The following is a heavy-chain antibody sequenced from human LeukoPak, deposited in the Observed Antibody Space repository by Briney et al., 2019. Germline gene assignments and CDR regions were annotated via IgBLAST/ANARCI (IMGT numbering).Heavy chain of an antibody. CDR1: GFTVSSNY. CDR2: IYSGGST. V-gene: IGHV3-66*01. D-gene: IGHD3-22*01. CDR3: AREGSGYYKNDAFDI. J-gene: IGHJ3*02. Sequence: GGSLRLSCAASGFTVSSNYMSWVRQAPGKGLEWVSVIYSGGSTYYADSVKGRFTISRDNSKNTLYLQMNSLRAEDTAVYYCAREGSGYYKNDAFDIWGQGTMVTVSS.